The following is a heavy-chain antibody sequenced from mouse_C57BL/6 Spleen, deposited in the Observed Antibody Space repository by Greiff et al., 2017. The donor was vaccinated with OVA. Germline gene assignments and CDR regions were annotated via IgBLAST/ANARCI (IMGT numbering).Heavy chain of an antibody. CDR2: IRLKSDNYAK. D-gene: IGHD4-1*02. V-gene: IGHV6-3*01. CDR1: GFTFSNYW. Sequence: EVKVEESGGGLVQPGGSMKLSCVASGFTFSNYWMNWVRQSPEKGLEWVAQIRLKSDNYAKHYAESGKGRFTISRDDYNRSVYLQMNNLRAEDTGIYYCTEGQLSFDYWGQGTTLTVAS. J-gene: IGHJ2*01. CDR3: TEGQLSFDY.